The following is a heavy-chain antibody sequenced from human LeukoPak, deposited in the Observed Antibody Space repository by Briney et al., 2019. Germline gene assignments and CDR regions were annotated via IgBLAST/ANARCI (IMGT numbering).Heavy chain of an antibody. J-gene: IGHJ4*02. V-gene: IGHV4-39*07. Sequence: SETLSLTCTVSGGSISSSSYYWGWIRQPPGKGLEWIGSIYYSGSTYYNPSLKSRVNISLDPSQNQFSLKLSSVTAADTAVYYCARAPPYCSSTSCYTFYFDYWGQGTLVTVSS. CDR3: ARAPPYCSSTSCYTFYFDY. D-gene: IGHD2-2*02. CDR2: IYYSGST. CDR1: GGSISSSSYY.